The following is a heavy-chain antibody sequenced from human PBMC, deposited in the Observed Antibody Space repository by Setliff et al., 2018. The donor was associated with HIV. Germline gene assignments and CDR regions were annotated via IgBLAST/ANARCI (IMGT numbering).Heavy chain of an antibody. CDR2: IHYSGST. CDR3: AKSQVRYSSGWFFFDY. Sequence: SETLSLTCTVSGGSISSSYWTWTRQPPGKGLEWIGNIHYSGSTNYNPSLKSRVTISVDTSRSQFSLKLSSVTAEDTAVYYCAKSQVRYSSGWFFFDYWGQGTLVTVSS. CDR1: GGSISSSY. J-gene: IGHJ4*02. D-gene: IGHD6-19*01. V-gene: IGHV4-59*12.